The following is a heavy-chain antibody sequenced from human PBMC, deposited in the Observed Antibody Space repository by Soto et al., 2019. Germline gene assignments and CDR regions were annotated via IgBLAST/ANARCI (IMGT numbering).Heavy chain of an antibody. Sequence: QVQLVQSGAEVKKPGSSVKVSCKASGGTFSSYTISWVRQAPGQGLEWMGRIIPILGIANYAQKFQGRVTITADKSTSTAYMELSSLRSEDKAVYYCARPILDRTVYSSSWYLRRYYFVMDVWCQGTTVTVSS. CDR2: IIPILGIA. J-gene: IGHJ6*02. D-gene: IGHD6-13*01. V-gene: IGHV1-69*02. CDR1: GGTFSSYT. CDR3: ARPILDRTVYSSSWYLRRYYFVMDV.